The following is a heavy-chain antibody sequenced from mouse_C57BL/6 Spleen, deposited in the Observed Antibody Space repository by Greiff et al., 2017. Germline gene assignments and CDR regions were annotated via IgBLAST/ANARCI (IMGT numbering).Heavy chain of an antibody. CDR1: GYSITSGYD. CDR2: ISYSGST. D-gene: IGHD2-1*01. CDR3: ARGGIYYGRDY. Sequence: DVQLQESGPGMVKPSQSLSLTCTVTGYSITSGYDWHWIRHFPGNKLEWMGYISYSGSTNYNPSLKSRISITHDTSKNHFFLKLNSVTTEDTATYYCARGGIYYGRDYWGQGTTLTVSS. J-gene: IGHJ2*01. V-gene: IGHV3-1*01.